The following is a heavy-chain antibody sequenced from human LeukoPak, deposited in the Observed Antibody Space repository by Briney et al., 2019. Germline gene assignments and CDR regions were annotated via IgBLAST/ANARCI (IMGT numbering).Heavy chain of an antibody. D-gene: IGHD2-2*01. V-gene: IGHV4-34*01. CDR3: ATYSGLGYCSSTSCYGFDY. CDR2: INHSGST. CDR1: GGFFSGYY. J-gene: IGHJ4*02. Sequence: SETLSLTCAVYGGFFSGYYWSWIRRPPGKGLEWIGEINHSGSTNYIPSLKSRVTISVDTSKNQFSLKLSSVTAADTAVYYCATYSGLGYCSSTSCYGFDYWGQGTLVTVSS.